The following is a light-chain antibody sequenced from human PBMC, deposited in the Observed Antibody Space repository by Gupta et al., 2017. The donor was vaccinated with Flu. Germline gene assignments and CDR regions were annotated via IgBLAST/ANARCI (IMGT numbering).Light chain of an antibody. CDR3: DQNDRSPPGT. CDR2: AAS. J-gene: IGKJ1*01. Sequence: DIQMTQSPSSLSASVGDRCTITCRARQSISRYLCWYQQKPGKAPKLLISAASSWQSGVQSRFCGSGFGKDLSLTISRRQQEDFACYYYDQNDRSPPGTFGQGTXVDIK. V-gene: IGKV1-39*01. CDR1: QSISRY.